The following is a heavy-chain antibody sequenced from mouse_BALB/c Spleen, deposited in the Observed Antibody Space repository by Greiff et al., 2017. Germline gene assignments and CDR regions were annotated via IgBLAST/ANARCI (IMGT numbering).Heavy chain of an antibody. CDR1: GFSLTSYG. Sequence: VKLMESGPGLVQPSQSLSITCTVSGFSLTSYGVHWVRQSPGKGLEWLGVIWSGGSTDYNAAFISRLSISKDNSKSQVFFKMNSLQANDTAIYYCARNSRRGDYAMDYWGQGTSVTVSS. CDR3: ARNSRRGDYAMDY. J-gene: IGHJ4*01. V-gene: IGHV2-2*02. CDR2: IWSGGST.